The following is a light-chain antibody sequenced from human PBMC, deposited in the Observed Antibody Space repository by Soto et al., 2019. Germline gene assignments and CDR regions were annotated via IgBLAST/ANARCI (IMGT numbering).Light chain of an antibody. CDR3: XSYTSSSTLGV. Sequence: QSVLTQPASVAGSPGQSITISCTGTSSDVGGYNYVSWYQQHPGKAPKLMIYDVSNRPSGVSNRFSGSKSGNTASLTISGLQAEDEADYYCXSYTSSSTLGVFGTGTKVTVL. CDR2: DVS. CDR1: SSDVGGYNY. V-gene: IGLV2-14*01. J-gene: IGLJ1*01.